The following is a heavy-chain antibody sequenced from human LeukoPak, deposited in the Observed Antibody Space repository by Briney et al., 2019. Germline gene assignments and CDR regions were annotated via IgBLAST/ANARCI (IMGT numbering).Heavy chain of an antibody. Sequence: SQTLSLTCTVSGGSISSGGYYWSWIRQHPGKGLEWIGYIYYSGSTNYNPSLKSRVTISVDTSKNQFSLKLSSVTAADTAVYYCARGGYYTLEYYYYMEVWGKGTTVTVSS. J-gene: IGHJ6*03. D-gene: IGHD3-3*01. V-gene: IGHV4-31*03. CDR2: IYYSGST. CDR1: GGSISSGGYY. CDR3: ARGGYYTLEYYYYMEV.